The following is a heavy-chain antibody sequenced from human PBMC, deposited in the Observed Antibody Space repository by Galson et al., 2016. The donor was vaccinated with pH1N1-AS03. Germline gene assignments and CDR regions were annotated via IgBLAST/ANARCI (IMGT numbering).Heavy chain of an antibody. CDR1: GGSINGYY. J-gene: IGHJ6*02. CDR3: GRHLRNSYSMDV. D-gene: IGHD2-21*01. V-gene: IGHV4-59*08. CDR2: IYYTGDI. Sequence: TLSLTCTVSGGSINGYYWTWIRQPPGKGLEWIGQIYYTGDIIYTPSLRSRVTISVDTSKNQLSLSLSSVTAADTAVYYCGRHLRNSYSMDVWGQGTTVTVSS.